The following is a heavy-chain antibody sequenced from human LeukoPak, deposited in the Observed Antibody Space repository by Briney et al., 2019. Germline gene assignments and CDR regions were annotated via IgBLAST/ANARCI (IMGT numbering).Heavy chain of an antibody. D-gene: IGHD2-21*02. J-gene: IGHJ4*02. V-gene: IGHV1-46*01. CDR3: ARNEFGDTDYFGY. CDR2: IKPSGGST. Sequence: GASVKVSCKASGYXFTTYYMHWVRQAPGQGLEWVGIIKPSGGSTSYAQKFEGRVTMTRDTSTSTVYMELSSLRSEDTGVYYCARNEFGDTDYFGYWGQGTLVTVSS. CDR1: GYXFTTYY.